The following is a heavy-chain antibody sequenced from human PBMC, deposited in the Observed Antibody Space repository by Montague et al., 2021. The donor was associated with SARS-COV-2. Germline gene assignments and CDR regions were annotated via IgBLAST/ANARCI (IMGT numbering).Heavy chain of an antibody. Sequence: SLRLSCAASGFTFSSYDMHWVRQATGKGLEWVSAIGTAGDTYYPGSVKGRFTTSRENAKNSLYLQMNSLRAGDTAVYYCARGGIAVAGIDYYYGMDVWGQGTTVTVSS. V-gene: IGHV3-13*01. CDR1: GFTFSSYD. J-gene: IGHJ6*02. CDR2: IGTAGDT. D-gene: IGHD6-19*01. CDR3: ARGGIAVAGIDYYYGMDV.